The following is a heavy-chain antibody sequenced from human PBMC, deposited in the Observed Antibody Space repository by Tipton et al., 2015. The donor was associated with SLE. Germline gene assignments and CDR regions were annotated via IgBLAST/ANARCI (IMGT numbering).Heavy chain of an antibody. J-gene: IGHJ4*02. Sequence: TLSLTCAVYSGSFSGYYWSWIRQPPGKGLEWIGEINHSGYTNYNPSLKSRVSISIDTSKNQFSLKLSSVTAADTAVYYCATSGGRTTKYFDYWGQGTLVTVSS. D-gene: IGHD2-15*01. CDR1: SGSFSGYY. CDR3: ATSGGRTTKYFDY. V-gene: IGHV4-34*01. CDR2: INHSGYT.